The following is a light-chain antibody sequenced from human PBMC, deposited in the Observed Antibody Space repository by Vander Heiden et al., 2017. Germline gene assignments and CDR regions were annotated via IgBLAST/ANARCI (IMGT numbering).Light chain of an antibody. CDR3: QQYNTSHPRT. V-gene: IGKV3-15*01. Sequence: IVMTQSPATLSVSPGERATLSCRASQSVSSNLAWYQQKPGQAPRLLIYGASTRATGIPARFSGSGYGTEFTLTISSLQSEDFAVYYCQQYNTSHPRTFGQGTKVEIK. CDR1: QSVSSN. CDR2: GAS. J-gene: IGKJ1*01.